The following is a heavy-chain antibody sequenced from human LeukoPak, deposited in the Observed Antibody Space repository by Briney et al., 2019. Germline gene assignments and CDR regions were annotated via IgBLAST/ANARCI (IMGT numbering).Heavy chain of an antibody. CDR1: GFTFSNYW. D-gene: IGHD2-8*02. CDR2: MHEDGSEK. V-gene: IGHV3-7*02. Sequence: GGSLRLSCVASGFTFSNYWMTWVRQAPGKGLEWVATMHEDGSEKYYVDSVKGRFTMSRDNAKNSLYLQMNSLRAEDTAVYYCATNTWWKLDHWGQGTLVTVSS. J-gene: IGHJ5*02. CDR3: ATNTWWKLDH.